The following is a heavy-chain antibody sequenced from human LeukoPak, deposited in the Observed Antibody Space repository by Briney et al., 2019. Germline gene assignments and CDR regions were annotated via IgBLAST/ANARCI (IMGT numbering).Heavy chain of an antibody. CDR1: GGSLSGHY. D-gene: IGHD2-2*01. CDR2: IYYTGTT. V-gene: IGHV4-59*11. CDR3: ARFSWGCSTASCYLTN. Sequence: SETLSLTCTVGGGSLSGHYWGWIRQPPGKGLELVGHIYYTGTTFYNPSLNSRVTITLDTSRNQFSLRLTSVIAADTAVYYCARFSWGCSTASCYLTNWGQGGLVTVCS. J-gene: IGHJ4*02.